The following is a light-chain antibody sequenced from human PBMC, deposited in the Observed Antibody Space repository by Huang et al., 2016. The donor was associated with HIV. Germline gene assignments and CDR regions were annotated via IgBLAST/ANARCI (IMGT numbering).Light chain of an antibody. CDR3: QQYYISPPT. V-gene: IGKV4-1*01. CDR1: QIVLSRPTNETY. Sequence: DIVMTQSPDSLAVSLGGRATIHCKSSQIVLSRPTNETYLAWYQQRPGQSPTLLIYWASTRRSGVPERFSASGSGTHFTLTISSLQAEDVAFYYCQQYYISPPTFGQGTKLEI. CDR2: WAS. J-gene: IGKJ2*01.